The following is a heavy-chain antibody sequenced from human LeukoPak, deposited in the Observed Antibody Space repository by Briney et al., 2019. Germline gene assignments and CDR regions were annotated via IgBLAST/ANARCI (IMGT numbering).Heavy chain of an antibody. Sequence: PSETLSLTCTVSGDSISDYYWTWMRQPPGKRMEWIGYIYYRGSTNYNPSLKSRVTISVDTSKNQFSLKLTSVTAADTAVYYCARVQSGYSYGPFDYWGQGTLVTVSS. V-gene: IGHV4-59*01. D-gene: IGHD5-18*01. CDR1: GDSISDYY. CDR3: ARVQSGYSYGPFDY. CDR2: IYYRGST. J-gene: IGHJ4*02.